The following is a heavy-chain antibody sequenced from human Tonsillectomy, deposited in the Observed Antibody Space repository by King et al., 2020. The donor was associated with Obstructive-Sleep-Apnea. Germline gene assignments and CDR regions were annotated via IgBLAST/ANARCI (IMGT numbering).Heavy chain of an antibody. CDR1: GYSFTSYW. CDR2: IYPGDSDT. CDR3: ARGVEDSYYYDSSGYRAPTFDY. D-gene: IGHD3-22*01. Sequence: QLVQSGAEVKKPGESLKISCKGSGYSFTSYWIGWVRQMPGKGLEWMGIIYPGDSDTRYSPSFQGQVTISADKSISTAYLQWSSLKASDTAMYYCARGVEDSYYYDSSGYRAPTFDYWGQGTLVTVSS. J-gene: IGHJ4*02. V-gene: IGHV5-51*01.